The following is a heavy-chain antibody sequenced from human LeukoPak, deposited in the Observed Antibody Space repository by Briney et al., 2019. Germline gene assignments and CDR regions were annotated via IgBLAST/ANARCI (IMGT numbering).Heavy chain of an antibody. Sequence: GGSLRLSCATSGFTLSQYWMSWVRQALGRGLERVANINNDGSVRFYVESVKGRFTIYRDNARNSLYLHMNNLRIEDTAMYYCARDYYGPAEYGGPGTLVTVSS. CDR3: ARDYYGPAEY. D-gene: IGHD3-10*01. V-gene: IGHV3-7*01. J-gene: IGHJ4*02. CDR1: GFTLSQYW. CDR2: INNDGSVR.